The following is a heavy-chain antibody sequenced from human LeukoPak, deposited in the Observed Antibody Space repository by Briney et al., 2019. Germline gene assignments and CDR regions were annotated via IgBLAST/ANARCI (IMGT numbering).Heavy chain of an antibody. CDR3: ARTTEGYCRGRSCYSYYYYMDV. J-gene: IGHJ6*03. D-gene: IGHD2-15*01. Sequence: SQTLSLTCAVSGDSISSGSYYWSWIRQPPGKGLGWIGYIHYSGSTYYNPSLKSRVTVSVDTSKNQFPLKLSSVTAADTAVYYCARTTEGYCRGRSCYSYYYYMDVWGKGTTVTVSS. CDR2: IHYSGST. V-gene: IGHV4-61*01. CDR1: GDSISSGSYY.